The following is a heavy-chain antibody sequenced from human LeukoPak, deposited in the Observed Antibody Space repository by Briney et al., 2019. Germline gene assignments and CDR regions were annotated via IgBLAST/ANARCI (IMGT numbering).Heavy chain of an antibody. CDR1: GFTFSSYS. V-gene: IGHV3-21*01. CDR3: ARAVVVAHFDP. J-gene: IGHJ5*02. Sequence: PGGSLRLSCAASGFTFSSYSMNWVRQAPGKGLEWASSISSSSSYIYYADSVKGRFTISRDNAKNSLYLQMNSLRAEDTAVYYCARAVVVAHFDPWGQGTLVTVSS. D-gene: IGHD2-21*01. CDR2: ISSSSSYI.